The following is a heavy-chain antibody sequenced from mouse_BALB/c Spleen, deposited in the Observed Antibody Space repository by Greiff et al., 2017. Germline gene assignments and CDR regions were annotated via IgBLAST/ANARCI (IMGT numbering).Heavy chain of an antibody. CDR2: ISDGGSYT. V-gene: IGHV5-4*02. CDR3: ARGGNYYAMDY. D-gene: IGHD1-1*02. J-gene: IGHJ4*01. CDR1: GFTFSDYY. Sequence: EVKVEESGGGLVKPGGSLKLSCAASGFTFSDYYMYWVRQTPEKRLEWVATISDGGSYTYYPDSVKGRFTISRDNAKNNLYLQMSSLKSEDTAMYYCARGGNYYAMDYWGQGTSVTVSS.